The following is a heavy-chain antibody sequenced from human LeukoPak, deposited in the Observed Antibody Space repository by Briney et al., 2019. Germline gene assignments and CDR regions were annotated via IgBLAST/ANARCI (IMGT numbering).Heavy chain of an antibody. J-gene: IGHJ4*02. V-gene: IGHV3-23*01. CDR2: LSDSAGRT. CDR1: GITLSNYG. Sequence: PPGGSLRLSCAVSGITLSNYGMTWVRQAPGKGLEWVAGLSDSAGRTNYADSVKGRFTISRDTRKNTLYLQMNSLRAEDTVVYFCAKRSVVIRVILVGFHKEAYYFDSWGQGALVTVSS. D-gene: IGHD3-22*01. CDR3: AKRSVVIRVILVGFHKEAYYFDS.